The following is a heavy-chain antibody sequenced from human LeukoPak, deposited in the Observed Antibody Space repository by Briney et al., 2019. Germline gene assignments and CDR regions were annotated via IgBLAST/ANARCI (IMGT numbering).Heavy chain of an antibody. D-gene: IGHD3-22*01. CDR3: AKTRNYYDSSGSYY. Sequence: GGSLRLSCAASGFTFSSYAMSWVRQAPGKGLEWVSAISGSGGSTYYADSVKGRFTISRDNSKNTLYLQMNSLRAEDTAVYYCAKTRNYYDSSGSYYWGQGTLVTVSS. V-gene: IGHV3-23*01. CDR1: GFTFSSYA. J-gene: IGHJ4*02. CDR2: ISGSGGST.